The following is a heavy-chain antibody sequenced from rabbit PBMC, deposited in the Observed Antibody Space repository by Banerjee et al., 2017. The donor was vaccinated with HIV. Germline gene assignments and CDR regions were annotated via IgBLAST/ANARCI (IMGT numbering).Heavy chain of an antibody. V-gene: IGHV1S45*01. D-gene: IGHD1-1*01. CDR3: ARGDSNSVYSFNL. CDR1: GFTLSSYW. Sequence: QEQLEESGGDLVKPGASLTLTCTASGFTLSSYWMCWVRQAPGKGLEWLACIDAGSSGRSYYASWAKGRFTISKTSSTTVTLQMTSLTAADTATYFCARGDSNSVYSFNLWGPGTLVTVS. J-gene: IGHJ4*01. CDR2: IDAGSSGRS.